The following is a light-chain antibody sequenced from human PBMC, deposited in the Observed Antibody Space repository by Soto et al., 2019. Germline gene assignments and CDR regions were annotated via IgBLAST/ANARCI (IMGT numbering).Light chain of an antibody. CDR2: DAT. CDR1: SSDVGGYNY. CDR3: SSYTTTSTNYV. V-gene: IGLV2-14*03. Sequence: QSALTQPASVSGSPGQSITISCTGTSSDVGGYNYVSWYQQHPGKAPTLMIYDATHRPSGVSHRFSGSKSGNTASLTISGLQAEDEADYYCSSYTTTSTNYVFGTGTKVTVL. J-gene: IGLJ1*01.